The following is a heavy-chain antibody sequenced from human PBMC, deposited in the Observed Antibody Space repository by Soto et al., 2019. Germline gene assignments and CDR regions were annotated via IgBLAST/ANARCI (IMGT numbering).Heavy chain of an antibody. CDR1: GGSFSGYY. V-gene: IGHV4-34*01. CDR2: INHSGST. D-gene: IGHD4-4*01. Sequence: SDTLSLTCAVYGGSFSGYYWSWIRQPPGKGLEWIGEINHSGSTNYNPSLKSRVTISVDTSKNQFSLKLSSVTAADTAVYYCARRVETVTHSSYYYGMDVWGQGTTVTVSS. J-gene: IGHJ6*02. CDR3: ARRVETVTHSSYYYGMDV.